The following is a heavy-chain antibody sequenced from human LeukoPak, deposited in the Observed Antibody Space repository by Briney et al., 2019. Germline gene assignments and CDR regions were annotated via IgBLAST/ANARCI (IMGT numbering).Heavy chain of an antibody. CDR1: GFTFSSYA. V-gene: IGHV3-30*01. J-gene: IGHJ3*02. CDR3: AREAARYDAFDI. Sequence: GRSLRLSCAASGFTFSSYAMHWVRQAPGKGLEWVAVISYDGSNKYYADSVKGRFTISRDNSKNTLYLQMNSLRAEDTAVYYCAREAARYDAFDIWGQGTRVTVSS. D-gene: IGHD6-6*01. CDR2: ISYDGSNK.